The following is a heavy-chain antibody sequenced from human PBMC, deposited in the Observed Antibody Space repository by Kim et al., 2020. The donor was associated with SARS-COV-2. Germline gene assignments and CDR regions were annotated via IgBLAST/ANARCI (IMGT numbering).Heavy chain of an antibody. CDR3: ARTDGSYSGDAFDI. Sequence: DPVQGPFTLSRDNSKNTLYVQMNSLRIDDTAVYYCARTDGSYSGDAFDIWGQGTMVTVSS. V-gene: IGHV3-30*01. J-gene: IGHJ3*02. D-gene: IGHD1-26*01.